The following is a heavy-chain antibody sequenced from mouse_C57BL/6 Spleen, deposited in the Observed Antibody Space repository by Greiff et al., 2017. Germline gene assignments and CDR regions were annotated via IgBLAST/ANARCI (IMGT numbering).Heavy chain of an antibody. Sequence: QVQLQQPGAELVRPGSSVKLSCKASGYTFTSYWMHWVKQRPIQGLEWIGNIDPSDSETHYNQKFKDKATLTVDKSSSTAYMQLSSLTSEDSAVYYCARSEYDGRMDYWGQGTSVTVSS. D-gene: IGHD2-14*01. CDR2: IDPSDSET. J-gene: IGHJ4*01. V-gene: IGHV1-52*01. CDR3: ARSEYDGRMDY. CDR1: GYTFTSYW.